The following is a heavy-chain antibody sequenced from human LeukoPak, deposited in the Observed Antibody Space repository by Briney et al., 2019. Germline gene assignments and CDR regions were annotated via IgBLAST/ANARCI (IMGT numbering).Heavy chain of an antibody. J-gene: IGHJ6*02. Sequence: GGSLRLSCAASGFTFSSYSMNWVRQAPGKGLEWVSSISSSSSYIYYADSVKGRFTISRDNAKNSLYLQMNSLRAEDTAVYYCASAPRGSGYYYGMDVWGQGTTVTVSS. CDR1: GFTFSSYS. CDR3: ASAPRGSGYYYGMDV. CDR2: ISSSSSYI. V-gene: IGHV3-21*01. D-gene: IGHD3-10*01.